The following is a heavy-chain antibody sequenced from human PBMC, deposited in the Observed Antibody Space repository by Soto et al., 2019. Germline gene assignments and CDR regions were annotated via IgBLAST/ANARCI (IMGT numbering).Heavy chain of an antibody. CDR1: GFTFSSYA. J-gene: IGHJ6*02. D-gene: IGHD2-2*01. CDR2: ISYDGSNK. CDR3: ARGKVVPAAPYYYGMDV. Sequence: QVQLVESGGGVVQPGRSLRLSCAASGFTFSSYAMHWVRQAPGKGLEWVAVISYDGSNKYYADSVKGRFTISIDNSKNTLYLHRISLRAEDTAVYYCARGKVVPAAPYYYGMDVWGQGTTVTVSS. V-gene: IGHV3-30-3*01.